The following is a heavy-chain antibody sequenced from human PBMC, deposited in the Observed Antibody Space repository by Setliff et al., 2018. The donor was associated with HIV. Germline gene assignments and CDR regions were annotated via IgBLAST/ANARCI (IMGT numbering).Heavy chain of an antibody. D-gene: IGHD2-8*02. Sequence: ASVKVSCKASGYTFSDYYMHWVRQAPGQGLEWMGWINPNSGGTKSAQEFQGRVTMTWDTSISTYYMEVTRLKSDDTAVYYCARVRGHCTGGGCYSDYYGMDVWGQGTTVTVSS. CDR3: ARVRGHCTGGGCYSDYYGMDV. CDR2: INPNSGGT. CDR1: GYTFSDYY. V-gene: IGHV1-2*02. J-gene: IGHJ6*02.